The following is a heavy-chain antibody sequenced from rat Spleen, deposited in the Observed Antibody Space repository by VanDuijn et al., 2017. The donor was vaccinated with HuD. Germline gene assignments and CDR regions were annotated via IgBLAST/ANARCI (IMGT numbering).Heavy chain of an antibody. Sequence: EVQLVESGGGLVQPGRSLELSCVASGFTFNNFWMTWIRQAPGKGLEWVASITTTGGSTYYLDSVRDRFTISRDNAKRTLYLQMNSLRSEDTATYYCARMYTTDSYWYFDFWGPGTMVTVSS. CDR3: ARMYTTDSYWYFDF. CDR1: GFTFNNFW. D-gene: IGHD1-6*01. CDR2: ITTTGGST. V-gene: IGHV5-31*01. J-gene: IGHJ1*01.